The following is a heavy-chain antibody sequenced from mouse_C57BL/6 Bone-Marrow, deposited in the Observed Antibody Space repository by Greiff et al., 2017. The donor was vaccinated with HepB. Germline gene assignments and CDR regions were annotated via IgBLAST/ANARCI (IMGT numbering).Heavy chain of an antibody. CDR3: ARKEDYGCYHAMDY. V-gene: IGHV2-9-1*01. CDR2: IWTGGGT. Sequence: VKLEESGPGLVAPSQSLSITCTVSGFSLTSYAISWVRQPPGKGLEWLGVIWTGGGTNYNSALKSRLSISKDNSKSQVFLKMNSLQTDDTARYYCARKEDYGCYHAMDYWGQGTSVTVSS. J-gene: IGHJ4*01. CDR1: GFSLTSYA. D-gene: IGHD2-4*01.